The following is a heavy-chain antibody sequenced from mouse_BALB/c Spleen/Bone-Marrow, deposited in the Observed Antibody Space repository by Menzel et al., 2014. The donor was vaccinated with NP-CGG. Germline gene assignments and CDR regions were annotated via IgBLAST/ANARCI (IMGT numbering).Heavy chain of an antibody. V-gene: IGHV1-5*01. CDR2: IHPGNSDT. D-gene: IGHD3-1*01. CDR1: SYTFSNYW. J-gene: IGHJ2*01. Sequence: EVQLQQSGTVLARPGAAVKMSCKASSYTFSNYWMHWIKQRPGQGLEWIGTIHPGNSDTTYNQKFKGKAKLTAVTSTSTACMELSSLTNEDSAVYFCTTLARNNFDYWGQGTTLTVSS. CDR3: TTLARNNFDY.